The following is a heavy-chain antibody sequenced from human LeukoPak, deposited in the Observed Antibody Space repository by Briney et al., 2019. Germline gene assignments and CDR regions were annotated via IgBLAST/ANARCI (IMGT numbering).Heavy chain of an antibody. J-gene: IGHJ3*02. V-gene: IGHV4-34*01. CDR1: GGSFSGYY. Sequence: SETLSLTCTVYGGSFSGYYWSWIRQPPGKGLEWIGEINHSGSTNYNPSLKSRVTISVDTSKNQFSLKLSSVTAADTAVYYCARLWGVVMKDAFDIWGQGTMVTVSS. CDR2: INHSGST. CDR3: ARLWGVVMKDAFDI. D-gene: IGHD3-3*01.